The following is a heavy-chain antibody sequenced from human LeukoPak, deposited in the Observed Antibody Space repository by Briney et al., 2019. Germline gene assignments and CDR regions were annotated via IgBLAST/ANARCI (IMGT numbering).Heavy chain of an antibody. CDR1: GGSISSSSYY. D-gene: IGHD3-10*01. V-gene: IGHV4-39*01. CDR2: IYYSGST. Sequence: SETLSLTCTVSGGSISSSSYYWGWIRQPPGKGLEWIGSIYYSGSTYYNPSLKSRVTISVDTSKNQFSLKLSSVTAADTAVYYCTVRGVITDYWGQGTLVTVSS. J-gene: IGHJ4*02. CDR3: TVRGVITDY.